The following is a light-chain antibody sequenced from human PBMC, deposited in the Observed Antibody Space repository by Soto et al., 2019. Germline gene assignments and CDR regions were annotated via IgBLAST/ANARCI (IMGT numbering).Light chain of an antibody. CDR1: QSVSIL. V-gene: IGKV3-15*01. CDR2: GAT. J-gene: IGKJ1*01. CDR3: QRYKMNSTWR. Sequence: CPGTPHLFPGERATLSSRASQSVSILSAWYQQKPGQAPRLLIHGATTRATGIPARFSGSGSGTEFTLTISSLQPDDFATAFCQRYKMNSTWRVGQGTKVDI.